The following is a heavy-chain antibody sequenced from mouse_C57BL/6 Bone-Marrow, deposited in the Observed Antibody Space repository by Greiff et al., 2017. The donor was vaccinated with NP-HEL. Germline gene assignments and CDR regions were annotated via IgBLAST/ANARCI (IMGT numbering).Heavy chain of an antibody. CDR2: IYPGSGST. V-gene: IGHV1-55*01. J-gene: IGHJ4*01. CDR3: ARAYDYDAMDY. Sequence: QVQLQQSGAELVKPGASVKMSCKASGYTFTSYWITWVKQRPGQGLEWIGDIYPGSGSTNYNEKFKSKATLTVDTSSSTAYMQLSSLTSEDSAVYYCARAYDYDAMDYWGQGTSVTVSS. D-gene: IGHD6-5*01. CDR1: GYTFTSYW.